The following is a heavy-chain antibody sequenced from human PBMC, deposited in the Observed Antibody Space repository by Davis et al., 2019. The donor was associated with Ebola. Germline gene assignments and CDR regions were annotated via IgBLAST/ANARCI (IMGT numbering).Heavy chain of an antibody. CDR2: LNPNSGNT. D-gene: IGHD5-18*01. Sequence: SVTVSCKASGYTFTNYGITWVRQATGQGLEWMGWLNPNSGNTGYAQKFQGRVTMTRNTSISTAYMELSSLRSEDTAVYYCAREREVDTTMAGYYYGMDVWGKGTTVTVSS. V-gene: IGHV1-8*02. CDR3: AREREVDTTMAGYYYGMDV. CDR1: GYTFTNYG. J-gene: IGHJ6*04.